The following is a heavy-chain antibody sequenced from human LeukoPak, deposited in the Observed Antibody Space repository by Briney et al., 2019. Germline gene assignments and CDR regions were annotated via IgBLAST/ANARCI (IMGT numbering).Heavy chain of an antibody. Sequence: PGGSLRLFCAASGFTFSDYYMSWIRQAPGQGLEWVAYISHSSGFTNYADSVKGRFTISRDNSKRTLSLQMNSLRPEDTAVYYCARDITMVRGVMDIWGQGTKVTVST. J-gene: IGHJ3*02. CDR2: ISHSSGFT. V-gene: IGHV3-11*06. CDR3: ARDITMVRGVMDI. CDR1: GFTFSDYY. D-gene: IGHD3-10*01.